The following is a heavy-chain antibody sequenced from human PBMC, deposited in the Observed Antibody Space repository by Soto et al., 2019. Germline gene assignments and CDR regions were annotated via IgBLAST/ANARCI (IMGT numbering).Heavy chain of an antibody. V-gene: IGHV3-30-3*01. CDR1: GFTFSSYA. CDR3: ARYSSCRYGRYFDL. D-gene: IGHD6-19*01. CDR2: ISYDGSNK. J-gene: IGHJ2*01. Sequence: QVQLVESGGGVVQPGRSLRLSCAASGFTFSSYAMHWVRQAPGKGLEWVAVISYDGSNKYYADSVKGRFTISRDNSKNTLYLQMNSLRAEDTAVYYCARYSSCRYGRYFDLWGRGTLVTVSS.